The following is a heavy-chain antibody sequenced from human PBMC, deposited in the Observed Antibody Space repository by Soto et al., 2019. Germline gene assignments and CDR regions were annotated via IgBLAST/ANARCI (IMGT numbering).Heavy chain of an antibody. D-gene: IGHD6-13*01. J-gene: IGHJ3*02. CDR3: ALGSWSGETFDI. V-gene: IGHV1-69*02. CDR1: GGTFNVYT. Sequence: QVQLVQSGAEVKKPGSSVKVSCKASGGTFNVYTIIWVRQAPGQGLEWMGRIIPMLAITNYAQRFQGRVTLTADTSTTTAYTALSSLTSEDTAVYYCALGSWSGETFDIWGQGTLVTVSS. CDR2: IIPMLAIT.